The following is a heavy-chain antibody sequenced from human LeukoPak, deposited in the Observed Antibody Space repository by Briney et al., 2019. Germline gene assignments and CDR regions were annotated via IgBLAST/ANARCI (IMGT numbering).Heavy chain of an antibody. V-gene: IGHV3-53*01. D-gene: IGHD5-18*01. CDR1: GFTVSSNY. Sequence: GGSLRLSCAASGFTVSSNYMSWVRQAPGKGLEWVSVIYSGGSTYYADSVKGRFTISRDNSKNTLYLQMNGLRAEDTAVYYCARGKREYSYGDYYYYMDVWGNGTTVTVSS. CDR3: ARGKREYSYGDYYYYMDV. CDR2: IYSGGST. J-gene: IGHJ6*03.